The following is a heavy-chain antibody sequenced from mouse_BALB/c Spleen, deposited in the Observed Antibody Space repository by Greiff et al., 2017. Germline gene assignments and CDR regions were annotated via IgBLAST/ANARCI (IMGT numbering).Heavy chain of an antibody. CDR3: ARVAGYDGFAY. CDR1: GYAFTNYL. V-gene: IGHV1-54*01. J-gene: IGHJ3*01. CDR2: INPGSGGT. Sequence: QVTLKESGAELVRPGTSVKVSCKASGYAFTNYLIEWVKQRPGQGLEWIGVINPGSGGTNYNEKFKGKATLTADKSSSTAYMQLSSLTSDDSAVYFCARVAGYDGFAYWGQGTLVTVSA. D-gene: IGHD2-2*01.